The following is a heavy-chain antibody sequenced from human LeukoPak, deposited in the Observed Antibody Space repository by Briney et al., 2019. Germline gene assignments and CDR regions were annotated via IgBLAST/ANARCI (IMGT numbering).Heavy chain of an antibody. CDR1: GYTFTNYD. D-gene: IGHD3-22*01. Sequence: ASVKVSCKASGYTFTNYDLTWVRQATGQGLEWMGWMNPNSGDTGYAQKFQGRLTMTRDTSIRTAYMELSSLRSEDTAVYYRARGFAAYDTSDYAFSYYWGQGTLVTVSS. J-gene: IGHJ4*02. V-gene: IGHV1-8*01. CDR2: MNPNSGDT. CDR3: ARGFAAYDTSDYAFSYY.